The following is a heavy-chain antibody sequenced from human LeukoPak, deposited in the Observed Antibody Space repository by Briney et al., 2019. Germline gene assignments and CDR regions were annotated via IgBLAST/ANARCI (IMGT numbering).Heavy chain of an antibody. J-gene: IGHJ4*02. CDR3: ARTKTRDYFDY. Sequence: SETLSLTCTVSGYSISSGFYWGWIRQPPGKGLEWIGNIYHSGITYYTPSLKSRVTISVDTSKNQFYLKLSSVTAADTAVYYCARTKTRDYFDYWGQGTLVTVSS. CDR1: GYSISSGFY. V-gene: IGHV4-38-2*02. CDR2: IYHSGIT. D-gene: IGHD2-8*01.